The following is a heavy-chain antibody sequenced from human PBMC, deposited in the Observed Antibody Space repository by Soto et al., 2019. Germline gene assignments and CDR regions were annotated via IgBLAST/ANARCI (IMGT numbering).Heavy chain of an antibody. D-gene: IGHD6-13*01. J-gene: IGHJ5*02. CDR1: GYTFTGYY. CDR2: INPDTGGT. Sequence: ASVKVSCKASGYTFTGYYIHWVRQAPGQGPEWMGWINPDTGGTNYAQKFQGWVTMTRDTSVSTAYMELNRLRSDDTAVYYCAKEDLYSSSWLDPWGQGTLVTVS. CDR3: AKEDLYSSSWLDP. V-gene: IGHV1-2*04.